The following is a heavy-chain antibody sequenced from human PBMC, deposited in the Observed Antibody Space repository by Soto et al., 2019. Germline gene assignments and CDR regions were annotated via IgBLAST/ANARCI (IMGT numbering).Heavy chain of an antibody. CDR1: GFTFDDYT. CDR2: ISWDGDSA. D-gene: IGHD1-1*01. J-gene: IGHJ4*02. CDR3: AKGTRGNSPELDF. V-gene: IGHV3-43*01. Sequence: GGSLRLSCAASGFTFDDYTMHWVRQNPGKGLEWVSLISWDGDSAYYADSVRGRFTISRDNSKNSLFLQMNNVRAEDAALYFCAKGTRGNSPELDFWGQGTLVTVSS.